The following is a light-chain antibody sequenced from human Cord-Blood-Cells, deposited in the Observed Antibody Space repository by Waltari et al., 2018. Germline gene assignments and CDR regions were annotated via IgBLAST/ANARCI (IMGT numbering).Light chain of an antibody. CDR3: SSYTSSSTLDVV. CDR2: EVS. Sequence: QSALTQPASVSGSPVQSITISCPGSSSDVGGYNYVSWSQQHPGKAPQLMIYEVSNRPSGVSNRFSGSKSGNTASLTISGLQAEDEADYYCSSYTSSSTLDVVFGGGTKLTVL. CDR1: SSDVGGYNY. J-gene: IGLJ2*01. V-gene: IGLV2-14*01.